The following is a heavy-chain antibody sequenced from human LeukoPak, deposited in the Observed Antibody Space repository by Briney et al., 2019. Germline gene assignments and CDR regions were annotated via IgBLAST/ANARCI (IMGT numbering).Heavy chain of an antibody. CDR2: INHSGNT. Sequence: SSETLSLTCAVYGGSSGSYYWSWLRQPPGKGLEWIGEINHSGNTNYNPSLKSRVTISLDTSKNQFSLRLSSVTAADTALYYCAPIFGDYSDFDYWGQGTLVTVSS. D-gene: IGHD4-17*01. V-gene: IGHV4-34*01. CDR3: APIFGDYSDFDY. CDR1: GGSSGSYY. J-gene: IGHJ4*02.